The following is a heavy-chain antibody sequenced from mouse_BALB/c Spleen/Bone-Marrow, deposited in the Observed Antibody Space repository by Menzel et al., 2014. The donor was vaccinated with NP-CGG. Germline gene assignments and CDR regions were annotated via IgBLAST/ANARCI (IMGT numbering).Heavy chain of an antibody. J-gene: IGHJ2*01. CDR3: ARGGISIDY. CDR1: GYAFSIHW. Sequence: QVQLQQSGAELVRPGSSVKISCKASGYAFSIHWMNWVKQRPGQGLEWIGQIYPGDDDTDYNGKFKGKATLTADRSSSTAYMQLNSLTSEDSAVYFCARGGISIDYWGQGTTLTVSS. CDR2: IYPGDDDT. V-gene: IGHV1-80*01.